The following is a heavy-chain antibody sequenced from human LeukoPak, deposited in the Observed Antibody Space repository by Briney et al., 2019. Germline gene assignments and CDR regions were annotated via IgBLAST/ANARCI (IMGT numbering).Heavy chain of an antibody. CDR2: IRGNGDTT. V-gene: IGHV3-23*01. CDR3: AKVWSKYYDSSDTDD. J-gene: IGHJ4*02. D-gene: IGHD3-22*01. Sequence: GGSLRLSCVASGFTFSDYDMNWVRQAPMKGLEGISAIRGNGDTTYYAESVKGRFAISRDNSKNTLYLQMNSLRAEDTAVYYCAKVWSKYYDSSDTDDWGQGTLVTVSS. CDR1: GFTFSDYD.